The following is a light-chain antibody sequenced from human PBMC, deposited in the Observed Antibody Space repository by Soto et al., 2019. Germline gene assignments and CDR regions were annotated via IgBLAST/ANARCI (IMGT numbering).Light chain of an antibody. J-gene: IGKJ2*01. V-gene: IGKV3-20*01. Sequence: EIVLMHSPGTLSLSPGEIATLSCRASQTMTRAYLAWYQQKPGQAPRLLIYAASYRATGIPDKFSGSGSGTDFSLTISRLEPEDSAVYYCHQYHSPPQTFGQGTKVDIK. CDR3: HQYHSPPQT. CDR1: QTMTRAY. CDR2: AAS.